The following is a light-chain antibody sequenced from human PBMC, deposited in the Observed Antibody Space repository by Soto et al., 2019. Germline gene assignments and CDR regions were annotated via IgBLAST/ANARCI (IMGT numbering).Light chain of an antibody. CDR3: QQHNNWPYT. CDR2: GAS. J-gene: IGKJ2*01. CDR1: QSVSSN. V-gene: IGKV3-15*01. Sequence: EIVMTQSPATLSVSPGERATLSCRASQSVSSNLAWYQQKPGQAPRLLIYGASTRATGIPARLSGSGSGTEFTLTISSLQSEDFAVYYCQQHNNWPYTFGQGTKREVK.